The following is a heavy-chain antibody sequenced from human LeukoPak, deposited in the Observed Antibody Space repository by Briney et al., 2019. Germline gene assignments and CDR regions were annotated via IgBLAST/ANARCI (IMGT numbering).Heavy chain of an antibody. CDR1: GGSFSGYY. V-gene: IGHV4-59*01. D-gene: IGHD5-18*01. CDR2: IYYSGST. Sequence: SETLSLTCAVYGGSFSGYYWSWIRQPPGKGLEWIGYIYYSGSTNYNPSLKSRVTISVDTSKNQFSLKLSSVTAADTAVYYCAREDAAMVTRWGQGTLVTVSS. J-gene: IGHJ4*02. CDR3: AREDAAMVTR.